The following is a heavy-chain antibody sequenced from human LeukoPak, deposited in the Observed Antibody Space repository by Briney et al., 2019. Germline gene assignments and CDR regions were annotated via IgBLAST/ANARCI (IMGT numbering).Heavy chain of an antibody. Sequence: PSETLSLTCAVYGGSFSGYYWSWIRQPAGKGLEWIGRIYTSGSTNYNPSLKSRVTMSVDTSKNQFSLKLSSVTAADTAVYYCARDDYSRNWGQGTLVTVSS. D-gene: IGHD4-11*01. CDR2: IYTSGST. J-gene: IGHJ4*02. CDR3: ARDDYSRN. V-gene: IGHV4-4*07. CDR1: GGSFSGYY.